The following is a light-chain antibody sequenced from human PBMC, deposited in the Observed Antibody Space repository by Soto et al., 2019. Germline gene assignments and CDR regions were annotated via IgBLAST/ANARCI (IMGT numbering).Light chain of an antibody. V-gene: IGLV1-47*01. J-gene: IGLJ1*01. CDR2: RNN. CDR1: SSNIGSNY. Sequence: QSVLTQPPSASGTPGQRVTISCSGSSSNIGSNYVYWYQQLPGTAPKLLIYRNNQRPSGVPDRFSGSKSYTSASLAISGLRSEDEADYYCAAWDDSRSGYVFGTGTKLTVL. CDR3: AAWDDSRSGYV.